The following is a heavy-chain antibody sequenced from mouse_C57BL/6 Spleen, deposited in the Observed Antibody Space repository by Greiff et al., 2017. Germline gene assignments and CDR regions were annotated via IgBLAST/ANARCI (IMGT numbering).Heavy chain of an antibody. CDR3: ARRDNDGYYLYFDY. V-gene: IGHV1-54*01. D-gene: IGHD2-3*01. J-gene: IGHJ2*01. Sequence: QVQLQQSGAELVRPGTSVKVSCKASGYAFTNYLIEWVKQRPGQGLEWIGVINPGSGGTTYNEKFKGKATLTADKSSSTAYMQLSSLTSEDSAVYFCARRDNDGYYLYFDYWGQGTTLTVSS. CDR1: GYAFTNYL. CDR2: INPGSGGT.